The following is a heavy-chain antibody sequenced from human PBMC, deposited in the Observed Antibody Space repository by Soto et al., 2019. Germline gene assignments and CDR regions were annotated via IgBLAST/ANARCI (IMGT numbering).Heavy chain of an antibody. J-gene: IGHJ4*02. CDR2: FDPEDGET. D-gene: IGHD5-18*01. CDR1: GYTLAELS. V-gene: IGHV1-24*01. CDR3: VYSYGDLNFDY. Sequence: ETSVKVSCTVSGYTLAELSMHWVRQAPGKGLEWMGGFDPEDGETIYAQKFQGRVTMTEDTSTDTAYMELSSLRSEDTAVYYCVYSYGDLNFDYWGQGTLVTVSS.